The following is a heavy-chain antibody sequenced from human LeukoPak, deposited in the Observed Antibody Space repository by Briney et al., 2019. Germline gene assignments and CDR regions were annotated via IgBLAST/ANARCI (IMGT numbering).Heavy chain of an antibody. Sequence: ASVKVSCKTSGYTFTGYYIHWVRQAPGQGPEWMGRISPNSGATNYAQKFQGRFTMTRDTSFSTAYMELSGLTSDDTAVYYCARDAYSYDNWGQGALVSVSS. D-gene: IGHD5-18*01. J-gene: IGHJ4*02. CDR2: ISPNSGAT. CDR1: GYTFTGYY. CDR3: ARDAYSYDN. V-gene: IGHV1-2*02.